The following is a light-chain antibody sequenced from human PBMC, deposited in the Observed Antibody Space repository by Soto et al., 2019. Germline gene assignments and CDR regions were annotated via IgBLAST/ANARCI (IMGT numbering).Light chain of an antibody. Sequence: IVMIQSPVSLPVTPGEPASISRRSSQSLLHSNGYNYLDWYLQKPGQSPQLLIYLGSNRASGVPDRFSGSGSGTDFTLKISRVEAEDVGVYYCMQALQTPRTFGHGTKA. CDR1: QSLLHSNGYNY. CDR3: MQALQTPRT. CDR2: LGS. V-gene: IGKV2-28*01. J-gene: IGKJ1*01.